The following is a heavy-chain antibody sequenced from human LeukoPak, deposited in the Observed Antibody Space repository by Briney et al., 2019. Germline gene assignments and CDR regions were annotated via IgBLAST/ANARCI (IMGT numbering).Heavy chain of an antibody. CDR2: ISAYNGNT. J-gene: IGHJ6*04. D-gene: IGHD3-10*01. CDR3: ARDLPRLWFGEPHYYYYYGMDV. Sequence: ASVKVSCKASGYTFTSYGISWVRQAPGQGLEWMGWISAYNGNTNYAQKLQGRVTMTTDTSTSTAYMELRSPRSDDTAVYYCARDLPRLWFGEPHYYYYYGMDVWGKGTTVTVSS. CDR1: GYTFTSYG. V-gene: IGHV1-18*04.